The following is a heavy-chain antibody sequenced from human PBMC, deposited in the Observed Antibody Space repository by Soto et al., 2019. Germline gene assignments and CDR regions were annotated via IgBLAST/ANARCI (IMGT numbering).Heavy chain of an antibody. V-gene: IGHV4-30-4*01. CDR3: ARVGSSIATRPFDY. J-gene: IGHJ4*02. CDR2: IYYSGST. CDR1: GGSISSGDYY. Sequence: QVQLQESGPGLVKPSQTLSLTCTVSGGSISSGDYYWSWIRQPPGKGLEWIGYIYYSGSTYYNPSLKTRGPITVDTSKNPFSLKLRSVTAADKAVYYCARVGSSIATRPFDYWGQGTLVTVSS. D-gene: IGHD6-6*01.